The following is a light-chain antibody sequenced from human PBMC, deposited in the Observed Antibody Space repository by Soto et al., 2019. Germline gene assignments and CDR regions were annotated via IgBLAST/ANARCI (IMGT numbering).Light chain of an antibody. CDR3: SSYTTSSSYV. CDR1: SSDVGGFNY. V-gene: IGLV2-14*01. CDR2: DVY. J-gene: IGLJ1*01. Sequence: QSVLTQPASVSWSPGHAITIACTGTSSDVGGFNYVSWYQQHPGKAPKLLIFDVYSRPSGISNRFSGSKSGNTASLTISGLQAEEEADYYCSSYTTSSSYVFGAGTKVTXL.